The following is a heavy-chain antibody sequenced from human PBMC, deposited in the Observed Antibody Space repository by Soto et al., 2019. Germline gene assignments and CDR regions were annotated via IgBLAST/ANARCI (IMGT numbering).Heavy chain of an antibody. CDR2: IFYSGST. CDR1: GGSINSGGYY. CDR3: ARGYRPSGYSSSWVFDY. D-gene: IGHD6-13*01. V-gene: IGHV4-31*03. J-gene: IGHJ4*02. Sequence: QVQLQESGPGLVKPSQTLSLICTVSGGSINSGGYYWNWIRQHPRTGLEWIGNIFYSGSTYYNPFLRSRVSISADTSDNQFPLTLSSVTAADTAVYFCARGYRPSGYSSSWVFDYWGQGTLVDVSS.